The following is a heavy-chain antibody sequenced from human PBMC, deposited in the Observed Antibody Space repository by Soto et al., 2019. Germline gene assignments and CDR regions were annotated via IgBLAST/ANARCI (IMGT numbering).Heavy chain of an antibody. CDR3: ARGEGPGFDY. J-gene: IGHJ4*02. CDR2: IYYSGST. Sequence: QVQLQESGPGLVKPSETLSLTCTVSGGSISSYYWSWIRQPPGKGLEWIGYIYYSGSTNYNPSLKSRVTISVDTSKNQCSLKLSSGTAADTAVYYCARGEGPGFDYWGQGTLVTVSS. V-gene: IGHV4-59*01. CDR1: GGSISSYY. D-gene: IGHD1-26*01.